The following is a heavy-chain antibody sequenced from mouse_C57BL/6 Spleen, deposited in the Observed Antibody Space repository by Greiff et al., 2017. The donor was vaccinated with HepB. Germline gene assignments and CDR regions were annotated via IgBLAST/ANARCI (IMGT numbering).Heavy chain of an antibody. CDR1: GYTFTDYY. J-gene: IGHJ3*01. D-gene: IGHD2-2*01. Sequence: EVKLQQSGPELVKPGASVKISCKASGYTFTDYYMNWVKQSHGKSLEWIGDINPNNGGTSYNQKFKGKATLTVDKSSSTAYMELRSLTSEDSAVYYCAREAAMVTTRGVWFAYWGQGTLVTVSA. CDR3: AREAAMVTTRGVWFAY. CDR2: INPNNGGT. V-gene: IGHV1-26*01.